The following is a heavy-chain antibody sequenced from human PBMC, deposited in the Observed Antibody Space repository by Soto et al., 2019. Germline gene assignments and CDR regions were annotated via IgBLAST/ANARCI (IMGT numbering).Heavy chain of an antibody. CDR2: INSDGSST. J-gene: IGHJ4*02. V-gene: IGHV3-74*01. CDR1: GFTFSSYW. Sequence: GGSLRLSCAASGFTFSSYWMHWVRQAPGKGLVWVSRINSDGSSTSYADSVKGRFTISRDNAKNTLYLQTNSLRAEDTAVYYCARLRITIFGVVISYYFDYWGQGT. CDR3: ARLRITIFGVVISYYFDY. D-gene: IGHD3-3*01.